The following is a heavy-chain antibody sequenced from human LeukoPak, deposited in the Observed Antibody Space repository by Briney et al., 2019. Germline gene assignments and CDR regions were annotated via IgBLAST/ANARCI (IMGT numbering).Heavy chain of an antibody. Sequence: GGSLSLSCAASGFTFDDYAMHWVRQAPGKGLEWVSLISGDGGSTYYADSVKGRFTISRDNSKNSLYLQMNSLRTEDTALYYCAKGRTDIVVVVAATGWFDPWGQGTLVTVSS. CDR2: ISGDGGST. V-gene: IGHV3-43*02. D-gene: IGHD2-15*01. CDR1: GFTFDDYA. CDR3: AKGRTDIVVVVAATGWFDP. J-gene: IGHJ5*02.